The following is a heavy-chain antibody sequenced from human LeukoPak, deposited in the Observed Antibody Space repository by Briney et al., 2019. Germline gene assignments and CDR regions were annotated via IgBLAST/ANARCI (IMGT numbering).Heavy chain of an antibody. Sequence: GLLRLSRAASGFTFSSYVMHWGRPAAGKGLEWAAVIWYDGSNKYYADSVKGRFTISRDNSKNTLYLQMNSLRAEDTAVYYCARDPLPNSSGWSLWGEGTLVTVSS. J-gene: IGHJ4*02. CDR1: GFTFSSYV. D-gene: IGHD6-19*01. V-gene: IGHV3-33*01. CDR3: ARDPLPNSSGWSL. CDR2: IWYDGSNK.